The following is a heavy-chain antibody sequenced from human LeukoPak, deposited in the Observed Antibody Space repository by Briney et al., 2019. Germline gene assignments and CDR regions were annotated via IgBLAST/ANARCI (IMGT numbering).Heavy chain of an antibody. D-gene: IGHD6-13*01. V-gene: IGHV1-69*06. CDR3: ASGYLRIAAAVESYYYYYMDV. CDR2: IIPIFGTA. CDR1: GYTFTGYY. J-gene: IGHJ6*03. Sequence: ASVKVSCKTSGYTFTGYYMHWVRQAPGQGLEWMGGIIPIFGTANYAQKFQGRVTITADKSTSTAYMELSSLRSEDTAVYYCASGYLRIAAAVESYYYYYMDVWGKGTTVTVSS.